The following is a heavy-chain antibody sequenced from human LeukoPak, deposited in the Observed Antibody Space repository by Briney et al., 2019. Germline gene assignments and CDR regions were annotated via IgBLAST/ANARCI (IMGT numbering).Heavy chain of an antibody. CDR2: ISWNSGSL. D-gene: IGHD5-18*01. Sequence: GGSLRLSCAASGFTFDDYAMHWVRQAPGKGLEWVSGISWNSGSLVYADSVKGRFTISRDNAKNSLYLQMNSLRAEDTAVYYCARDTGGGYSCYDCWGQGTLVTVSS. CDR1: GFTFDDYA. J-gene: IGHJ4*02. CDR3: ARDTGGGYSCYDC. V-gene: IGHV3-9*01.